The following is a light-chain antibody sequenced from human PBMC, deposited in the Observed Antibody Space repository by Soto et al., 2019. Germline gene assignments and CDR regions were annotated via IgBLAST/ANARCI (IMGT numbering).Light chain of an antibody. V-gene: IGLV2-14*03. Sequence: QSALTQPASVSGSPGQSITISCTGTSSDVGGYDYVSWYQQHPGKAPKLMIFDVSNRPSGVSNRFSGSKSGSTASLTSSGLQAEDEADYYCSSYTSSTTLVFGGGTKVTVL. CDR2: DVS. CDR3: SSYTSSTTLV. J-gene: IGLJ2*01. CDR1: SSDVGGYDY.